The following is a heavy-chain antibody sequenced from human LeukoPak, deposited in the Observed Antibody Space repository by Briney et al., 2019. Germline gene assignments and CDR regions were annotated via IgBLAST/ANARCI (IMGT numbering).Heavy chain of an antibody. Sequence: PSETLSLTCAVYGGSFSGYYWSWIRHPPGKGLEWIGEINHSGSTNYNPSLKSRVTISVDTSKNQFSLKLSSVTAADTAVYYCARLNVVYKWNTPLNDAFDIWGQGTMVTVSS. V-gene: IGHV4-34*01. J-gene: IGHJ3*02. CDR1: GGSFSGYY. D-gene: IGHD1-20*01. CDR3: ARLNVVYKWNTPLNDAFDI. CDR2: INHSGST.